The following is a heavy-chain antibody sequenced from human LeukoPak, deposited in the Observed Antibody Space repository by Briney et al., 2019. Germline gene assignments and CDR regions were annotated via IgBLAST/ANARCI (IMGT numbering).Heavy chain of an antibody. CDR2: IYYSGST. CDR1: GGSISSYY. D-gene: IGHD2-21*02. J-gene: IGHJ4*02. Sequence: SETLSLTCTVSGGSISSYYWSWIRQPPGKGLEWIGYIYYSGSTNYNPSLKSRVTISVDTSENQFSLKLSSVTAADTAVYYCARHDFEYYFDYWGQGTLVTVSS. CDR3: ARHDFEYYFDY. V-gene: IGHV4-59*08.